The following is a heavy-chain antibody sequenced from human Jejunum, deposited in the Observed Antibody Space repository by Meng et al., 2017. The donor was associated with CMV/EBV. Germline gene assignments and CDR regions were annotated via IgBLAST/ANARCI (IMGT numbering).Heavy chain of an antibody. D-gene: IGHD3-10*01. J-gene: IGHJ4*02. Sequence: QVQLVQSGAEVKKLGXSVKVSCKPSGYTFTSYGISWVRQAPGQRLEWMGWINAGNGNTKYSQKFQGRVTITRDTSASTAYMELSSLRSEDTAVYYCARDQGAWFGEAPRFDYWGQGTLVTVSS. CDR3: ARDQGAWFGEAPRFDY. CDR2: INAGNGNT. CDR1: GYTFTSYG. V-gene: IGHV1-3*01.